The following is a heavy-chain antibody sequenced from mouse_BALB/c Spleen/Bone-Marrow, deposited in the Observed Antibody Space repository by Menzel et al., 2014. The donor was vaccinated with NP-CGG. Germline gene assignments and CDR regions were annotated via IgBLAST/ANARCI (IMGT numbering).Heavy chain of an antibody. CDR2: IWGDGST. J-gene: IGHJ4*01. Sequence: VMLVESGTGLVAPSQSLSITCTVSGFSLTNYGVSWVRQPPGKGLEWLGVIWGDGSTNYHSALISRLSISKDNSKSQVFLKLNSLQTDDIATYYCAKQDYYRYDYAMDYWGQGTSVTVSS. CDR1: GFSLTNYG. CDR3: AKQDYYRYDYAMDY. D-gene: IGHD2-14*01. V-gene: IGHV2-3*01.